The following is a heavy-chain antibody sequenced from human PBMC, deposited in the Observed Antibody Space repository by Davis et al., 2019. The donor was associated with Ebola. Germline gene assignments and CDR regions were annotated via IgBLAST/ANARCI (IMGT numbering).Heavy chain of an antibody. J-gene: IGHJ4*02. V-gene: IGHV4-59*08. D-gene: IGHD1-20*01. CDR3: ARREHNWNYFDY. Sequence: ESLKISCTVSGGSMSSYYWSWTRQPPGKGLEWIGFIYYSGNTNYNPSLKSRVTISVDTSKNQFSLKLSSVSAADTAVYYCARREHNWNYFDYWGQGTLVTVSS. CDR1: GGSMSSYY. CDR2: IYYSGNT.